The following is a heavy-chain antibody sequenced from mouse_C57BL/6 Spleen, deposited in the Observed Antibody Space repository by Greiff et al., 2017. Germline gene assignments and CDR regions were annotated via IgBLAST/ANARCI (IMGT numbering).Heavy chain of an antibody. Sequence: QVQLQQSGAELARPGASVKMSCKASGYTFTSYTMHWVKQRPGQGLEWIGYINPSSGYTKYTQKFKDKATLTADKSSSTAYMQLSSLTSEDSAVYYCARNGDNYYVSSSHYFDYWGQGTTLTVSS. CDR2: INPSSGYT. V-gene: IGHV1-4*01. D-gene: IGHD1-1*01. CDR3: ARNGDNYYVSSSHYFDY. J-gene: IGHJ2*01. CDR1: GYTFTSYT.